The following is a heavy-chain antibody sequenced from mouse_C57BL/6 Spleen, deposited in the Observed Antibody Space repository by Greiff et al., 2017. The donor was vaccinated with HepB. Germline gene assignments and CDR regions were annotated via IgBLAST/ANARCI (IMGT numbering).Heavy chain of an antibody. D-gene: IGHD2-4*01. V-gene: IGHV1-50*01. CDR1: GYTFTSYW. CDR2: IDPSDSYT. Sequence: VQLQQPGAELVKPGASVKLSCKASGYTFTSYWMQWVKQRPGQGLEWIGEIDPSDSYTNYNQKFKGKATLTVDTSSSTAYMQLSSLTSEDSVVYYCARGGDYDGAWFAYWGQGTLVTVSA. CDR3: ARGGDYDGAWFAY. J-gene: IGHJ3*01.